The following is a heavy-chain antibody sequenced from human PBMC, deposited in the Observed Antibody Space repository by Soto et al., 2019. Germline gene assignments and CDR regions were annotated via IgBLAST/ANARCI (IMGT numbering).Heavy chain of an antibody. Sequence: SETLSLTGAVYGGSFSGYYWSWIRQAPGKGLEWSGVINHSGSTNYNPSRKSRVTISVDTSKNQFSLQLSSVTAADTAVYYCARGPITFGGVIVSGNWFDPWGQGTLVTVSS. CDR1: GGSFSGYY. J-gene: IGHJ5*02. CDR3: ARGPITFGGVIVSGNWFDP. D-gene: IGHD3-16*02. CDR2: INHSGST. V-gene: IGHV4-34*01.